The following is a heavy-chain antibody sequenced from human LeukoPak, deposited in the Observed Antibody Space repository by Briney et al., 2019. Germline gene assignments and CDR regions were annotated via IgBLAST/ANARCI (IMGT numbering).Heavy chain of an antibody. CDR3: ASAGHCANGVCRNWFGP. CDR2: IYSGGST. V-gene: IGHV4-61*02. D-gene: IGHD2-8*01. J-gene: IGHJ5*02. Sequence: PSETLSLTCNVSGASMSSDGYYWNWIRQAAGKGLEWIGRIYSGGSTNYNPSLKSRVTLSVDTSKNRLPLKLSYVTAADTAVYYCASAGHCANGVCRNWFGPWGQGILVTVSS. CDR1: GASMSSDGYY.